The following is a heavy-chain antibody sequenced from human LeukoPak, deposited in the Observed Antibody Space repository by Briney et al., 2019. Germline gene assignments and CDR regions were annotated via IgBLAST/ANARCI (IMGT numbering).Heavy chain of an antibody. V-gene: IGHV4-39*01. D-gene: IGHD1-26*01. CDR1: EFSVGSNY. Sequence: GSLRLSCAASEFSVGSNYMTWVRQPPGKGLEWIGSIYYSGSTYYIPSLKSRVTISVDTSKNQFSLKLSSVTAADTAVYYCASLRERSYYARGFDYWGQGTLVTVSS. CDR3: ASLRERSYYARGFDY. CDR2: IYYSGST. J-gene: IGHJ4*02.